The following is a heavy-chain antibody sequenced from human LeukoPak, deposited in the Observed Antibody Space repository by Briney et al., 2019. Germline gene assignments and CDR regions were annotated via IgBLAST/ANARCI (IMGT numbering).Heavy chain of an antibody. CDR3: AKDGAFGGVIGDAFDI. Sequence: GGSLRLSCAASGFTFSSYSMNWVRRAPGKGLEWVSYISSSSSAIYYADSVKGRFTISRDNAKNSLYLQMNSLRAEDTAVYYCAKDGAFGGVIGDAFDIWGQGTMVTVSS. D-gene: IGHD3-16*02. V-gene: IGHV3-48*04. CDR2: ISSSSSAI. J-gene: IGHJ3*02. CDR1: GFTFSSYS.